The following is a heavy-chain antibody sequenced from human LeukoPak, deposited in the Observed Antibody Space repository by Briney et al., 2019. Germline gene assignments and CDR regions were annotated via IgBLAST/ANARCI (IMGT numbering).Heavy chain of an antibody. CDR2: IKQDGSEK. Sequence: TGGSLRLSCAASGFTFSSCAMSWVRQAPGKGLEWVANIKQDGSEKYSVDSVKGRFTISRDNAKNSLYLQMNSLRAEDTAVYYCAREGQGKWELFGEVDYWGQGILVTVSS. CDR3: AREGQGKWELFGEVDY. D-gene: IGHD1-26*01. J-gene: IGHJ4*02. V-gene: IGHV3-7*01. CDR1: GFTFSSCA.